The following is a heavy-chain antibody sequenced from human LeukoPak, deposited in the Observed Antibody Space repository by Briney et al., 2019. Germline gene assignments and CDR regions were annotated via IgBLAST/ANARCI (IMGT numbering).Heavy chain of an antibody. CDR3: ASRDKGYYYGMDV. CDR1: GFTFSSYE. D-gene: IGHD5-24*01. J-gene: IGHJ6*02. V-gene: IGHV3-66*01. Sequence: PGGSLRLSCAASGFTFSSYEMNWVRQAPGKGLEWVSLLYSGGSTYYADSVKGRFTISRDNSKNTLYLQMNSLRAEDTAVYYCASRDKGYYYGMDVWGQGTTVTVSS. CDR2: LYSGGST.